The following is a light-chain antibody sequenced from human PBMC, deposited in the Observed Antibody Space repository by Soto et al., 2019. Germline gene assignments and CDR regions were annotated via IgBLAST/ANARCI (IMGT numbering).Light chain of an antibody. Sequence: QSVLTQPPSVSGSPGQRVTISCTGGRSNIGAAYDVHWYQQLPGTAPKLLIYANNNRPSGVPDRFSGSRSGTSASLAISGLQAEDESDYYCQSYDSSVSGYVVFGGGTQLTVL. J-gene: IGLJ2*01. V-gene: IGLV1-40*01. CDR2: ANN. CDR3: QSYDSSVSGYVV. CDR1: RSNIGAAYD.